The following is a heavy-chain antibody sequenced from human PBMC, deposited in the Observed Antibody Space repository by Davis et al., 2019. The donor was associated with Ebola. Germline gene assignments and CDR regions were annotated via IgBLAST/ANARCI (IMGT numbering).Heavy chain of an antibody. CDR2: ISGSGGST. CDR3: TRVGYSSGWDY. J-gene: IGHJ4*02. CDR1: GFTFSSYA. V-gene: IGHV3-23*01. D-gene: IGHD6-19*01. Sequence: PGGSLRLSCAASGFTFSSYAMSWVRQAPGKGLEWVSAISGSGGSTYYSDSVKGRFTISRENAKSSLYLQMNSLRVEDTAVYYCTRVGYSSGWDYWGQGTLVTVSS.